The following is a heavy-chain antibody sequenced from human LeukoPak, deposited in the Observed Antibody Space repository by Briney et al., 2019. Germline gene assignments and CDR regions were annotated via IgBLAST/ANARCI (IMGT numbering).Heavy chain of an antibody. J-gene: IGHJ3*01. D-gene: IGHD3-16*01. CDR3: ARAPGAPRGSYAGGFDV. Sequence: SETLSLTCAVSGGSIISGGYSWSWIRQTPEKGLEWIGHIFHSGDTEYNPSLKNRVAMSLVRSKNQVSLELSSVTAADTAVYYCARAPGAPRGSYAGGFDVWGQGTLVTVSS. CDR2: IFHSGDT. CDR1: GGSIISGGYS. V-gene: IGHV4-30-2*01.